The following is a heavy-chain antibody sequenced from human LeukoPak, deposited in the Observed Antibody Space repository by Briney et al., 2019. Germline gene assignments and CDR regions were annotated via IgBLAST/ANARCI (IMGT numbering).Heavy chain of an antibody. V-gene: IGHV3-48*01. CDR1: GFTFSSYR. J-gene: IGHJ4*02. CDR3: ARASLYSGSQNFDY. Sequence: PGGSLRLSCAASGFTFSSYRMNGVRQAPGKGLEWVSYISSSSSTIYYADSVKGRFTISRDNAKNSLYLQMNSLRAEDTAVYYCARASLYSGSQNFDYWGQGTLVTVSS. D-gene: IGHD1-26*01. CDR2: ISSSSSTI.